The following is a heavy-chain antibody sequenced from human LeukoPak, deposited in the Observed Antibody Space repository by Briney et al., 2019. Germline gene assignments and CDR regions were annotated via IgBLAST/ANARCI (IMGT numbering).Heavy chain of an antibody. CDR1: GFTFNSYG. CDR3: ARNGDSSGYYVFQH. V-gene: IGHV3-33*01. CDR2: IWYDGSNK. J-gene: IGHJ1*01. Sequence: PGGSLRLSCAASGFTFNSYGMHWVRQAPGKGLEWVAVIWYDGSNKYYADSAKGRFTISRDNSKNTLYLQMNSLRAEDTAVYYCARNGDSSGYYVFQHWGQGTPVTVSS. D-gene: IGHD3-22*01.